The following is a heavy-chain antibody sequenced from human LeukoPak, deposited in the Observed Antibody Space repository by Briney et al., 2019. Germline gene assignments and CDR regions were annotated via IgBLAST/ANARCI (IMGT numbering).Heavy chain of an antibody. CDR2: INPNSGGT. CDR1: GYTFTGYY. CDR3: AREHPDFWSGKLGIDY. D-gene: IGHD3-3*01. Sequence: ASVKVSCKASGYTFTGYYMHWVRQAPGQGREWMGRINPNSGGTNYAQKFQGRVTMTRDTAISTAYMELSRLRSDDTAVYYCAREHPDFWSGKLGIDYWGQGTLVTVSS. V-gene: IGHV1-2*06. J-gene: IGHJ4*02.